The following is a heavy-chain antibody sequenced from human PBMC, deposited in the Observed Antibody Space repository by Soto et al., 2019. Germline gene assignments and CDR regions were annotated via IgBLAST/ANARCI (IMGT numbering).Heavy chain of an antibody. CDR3: AKDQQVGSGWDGSLIGYYYYGMDV. J-gene: IGHJ6*02. Sequence: GGSLRLSCAASGFTFSSYGMHWVRQAPGKGLEWVAVISYDGSNKYYADSVKGRFTISRDNSKNTLYLQMNSLRAEDTAVYYCAKDQQVGSGWDGSLIGYYYYGMDVWGQGTTVTVSS. CDR2: ISYDGSNK. CDR1: GFTFSSYG. D-gene: IGHD6-19*01. V-gene: IGHV3-30*18.